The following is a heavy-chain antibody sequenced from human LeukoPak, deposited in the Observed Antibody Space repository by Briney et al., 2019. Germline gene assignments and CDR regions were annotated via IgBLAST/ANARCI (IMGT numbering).Heavy chain of an antibody. D-gene: IGHD2-2*03. CDR1: GYSITSGYY. CDR2: IYYTGST. J-gene: IGHJ5*02. CDR3: ARLGYCNSVSCYGWFDP. Sequence: PSETLSLTCTVSGYSITSGYYWGWGRQPPGKGGEWIGSIYYTGSTYYNPSLKTRITTSVDTSRNQFSMKLSSVPAADTAVYYCARLGYCNSVSCYGWFDPWGQGTLVSVSS. V-gene: IGHV4-38-2*02.